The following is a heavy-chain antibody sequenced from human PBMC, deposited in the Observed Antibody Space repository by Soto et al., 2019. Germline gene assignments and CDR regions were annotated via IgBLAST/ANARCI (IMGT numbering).Heavy chain of an antibody. V-gene: IGHV3-23*01. CDR3: AKAGEYYYGSGVQWYCDY. CDR2: ISGSGGST. CDR1: GVTFSSYA. Sequence: PGGSLRVSCAASGVTFSSYAMSWVRQAPGKGLEWVSAISGSGGSTYYADSVKGRFTISRDNSKNTLYLQMNSLRAEDTAVYYCAKAGEYYYGSGVQWYCDYWGQGTLVTVSS. J-gene: IGHJ4*02. D-gene: IGHD3-10*01.